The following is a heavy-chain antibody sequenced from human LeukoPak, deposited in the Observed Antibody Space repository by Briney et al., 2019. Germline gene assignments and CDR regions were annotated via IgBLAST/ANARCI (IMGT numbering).Heavy chain of an antibody. Sequence: GGSLRLSCAASGFTFDDYAMHWVRQAPGKGLEWGSGISWNSGSIAYADSVKGRFTISRDTAKNSLYLQMNSLRVEDTALYYCAKDGDSYGRYFDYWGQGTLVTVSS. CDR1: GFTFDDYA. CDR3: AKDGDSYGRYFDY. CDR2: ISWNSGSI. J-gene: IGHJ4*02. D-gene: IGHD5-18*01. V-gene: IGHV3-9*01.